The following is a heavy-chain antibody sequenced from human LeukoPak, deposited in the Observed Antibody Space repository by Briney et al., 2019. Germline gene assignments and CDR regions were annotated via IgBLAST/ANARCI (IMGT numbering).Heavy chain of an antibody. D-gene: IGHD6-19*01. CDR2: IKGDGSEI. J-gene: IGHJ4*01. Sequence: GGSLRLSCAASGVTISGYWTSWIRQAPGKGLEWVANIKGDGSEIYYLDSVKGRFTISRDNAKKSLYLQVSSLRVEDSAVYYCARDGSGGWHLDYCGQGTLVTVSS. V-gene: IGHV3-7*01. CDR3: ARDGSGGWHLDY. CDR1: GVTISGYW.